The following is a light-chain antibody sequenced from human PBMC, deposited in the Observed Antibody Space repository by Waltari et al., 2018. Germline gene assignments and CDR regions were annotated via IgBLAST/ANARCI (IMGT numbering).Light chain of an antibody. CDR1: QHISSW. J-gene: IGKJ4*01. Sequence: IQMTQSPSSVSASVGDRVTISCRPSQHISSWLAWYQQKPGKAPKLLIYAASNLRSGGPSRFSGGGSGTHFTLTISSLQPEDSATYYCQQANSFLGLTFGGGTKVEIK. CDR3: QQANSFLGLT. CDR2: AAS. V-gene: IGKV1-12*01.